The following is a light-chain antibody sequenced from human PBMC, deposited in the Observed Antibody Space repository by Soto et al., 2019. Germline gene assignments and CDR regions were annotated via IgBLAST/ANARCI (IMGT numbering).Light chain of an antibody. Sequence: IELRQSPDTLSLSPGERATLSCRASQTVSSDYLAWYQQKPGQAPRLLIYGASTRANDIPDRFSGSGSGTDFTLTITKLEPEDFGVYYCRQYGNSPWMYTFGRGTKVEIK. CDR1: QTVSSDY. CDR2: GAS. J-gene: IGKJ2*01. V-gene: IGKV3-20*01. CDR3: RQYGNSPWMYT.